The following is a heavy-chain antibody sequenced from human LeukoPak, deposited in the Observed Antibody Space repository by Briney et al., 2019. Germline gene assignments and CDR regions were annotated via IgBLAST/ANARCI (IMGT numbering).Heavy chain of an antibody. D-gene: IGHD1-26*01. CDR2: IKEDGSQK. J-gene: IGHJ4*02. CDR1: GFSFSTYW. CDR3: VRQQTSHGNFDY. V-gene: IGHV3-7*03. Sequence: GGSLRLSCAPSGFSFSTYWMSWVRQAPGKGLEWVANIKEDGSQKYYVDSVKGRFTIFRDNAKNSLSLQMNSLRADDTAVYYCVRQQTSHGNFDYWGQGTLVTVSS.